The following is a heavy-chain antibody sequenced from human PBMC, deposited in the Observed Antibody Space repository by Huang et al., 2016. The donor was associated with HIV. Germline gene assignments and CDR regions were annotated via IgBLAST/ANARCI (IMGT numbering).Heavy chain of an antibody. Sequence: LQLQESGPGLVKSSETLSLICTVSGGSISSSSYYWGGIRQPPGKGPEWIGSIYYSGNTHYNPPLKSRVTISVDTSKNQFSLKVNSVTAADTAVYYCARHGRVAGHYYNNMDVWGRGTTVTVSS. CDR2: IYYSGNT. J-gene: IGHJ6*02. V-gene: IGHV4-39*01. D-gene: IGHD6-19*01. CDR1: GGSISSSSYY. CDR3: ARHGRVAGHYYNNMDV.